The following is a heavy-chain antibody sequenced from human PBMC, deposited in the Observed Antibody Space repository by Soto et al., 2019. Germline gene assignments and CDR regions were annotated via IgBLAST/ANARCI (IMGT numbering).Heavy chain of an antibody. V-gene: IGHV1-18*01. CDR1: GYTFTNYC. D-gene: IGHD3-9*01. CDR2: ISAYNGNT. CDR3: ARGGVLRYFDWLSWFDX. Sequence: ASVKVSCQASGYTFTNYCISWVRQAPGQELEWMGWISAYNGNTNYAQKLQGRVTITRDTSASTAYMELSSLRSEDTAVYYCARGGVLRYFDWLSWFDXWGQGTPVTVSS. J-gene: IGHJ5*02.